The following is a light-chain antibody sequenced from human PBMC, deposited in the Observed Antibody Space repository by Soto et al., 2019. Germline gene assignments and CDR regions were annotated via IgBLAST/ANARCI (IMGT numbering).Light chain of an antibody. V-gene: IGKV3-15*01. CDR2: GAS. J-gene: IGKJ5*01. CDR3: QQYKNWPST. CDR1: QSVSGN. Sequence: EIVMTQSPGALSVSPGERATLSCRASQSVSGNLAWYQQKPGQAPRLLIYGASTRAAGIPARFSGSGYGTEFTLTISGLQSEDFAVYLCQQYKNWPSTFGQGTRLDI.